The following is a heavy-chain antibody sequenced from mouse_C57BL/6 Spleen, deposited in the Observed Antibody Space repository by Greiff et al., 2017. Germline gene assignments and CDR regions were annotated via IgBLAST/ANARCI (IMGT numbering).Heavy chain of an antibody. J-gene: IGHJ4*01. CDR2: ISSGSSTI. CDR3: ARIHYDGYYDYAMDY. CDR1: GFTFSDYG. D-gene: IGHD2-3*01. Sequence: EVMLVESGGGLVKPGGSLKLSCAASGFTFSDYGMHWVRQAPEKGLEWVAYISSGSSTIYYADTVKGRFTISRDNAKNTLFLQMTSLRSEDTAMYYCARIHYDGYYDYAMDYWGQGTSVTVSS. V-gene: IGHV5-17*01.